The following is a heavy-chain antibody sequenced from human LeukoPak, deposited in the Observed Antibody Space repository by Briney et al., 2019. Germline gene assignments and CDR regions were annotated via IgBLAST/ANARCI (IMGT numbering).Heavy chain of an antibody. CDR1: GFTLSNYA. CDR3: AKDYWGDYSNYGVFDY. Sequence: GGSLRLSCAASGFTLSNYAMSWVRQAPGKGLEWVSAISGSGGSTYYADSVKGRFTISRDNSKNTLYLQMNSLRAEDTAVYYCAKDYWGDYSNYGVFDYWGQGTLVTVSS. J-gene: IGHJ4*02. CDR2: ISGSGGST. D-gene: IGHD4-11*01. V-gene: IGHV3-23*01.